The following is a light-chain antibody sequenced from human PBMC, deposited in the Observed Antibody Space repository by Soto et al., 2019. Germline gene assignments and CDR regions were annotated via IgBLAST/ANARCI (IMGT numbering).Light chain of an antibody. CDR3: QQYKSYSRT. V-gene: IGKV1-5*03. CDR2: KAS. Sequence: DIQMTQSPSTLSGSVGDRVTITCRASQSISSWLAWYQQKPGKAPNLLIYKASSLESGVPSRFSGSGTGTEFTLTISSLQPEDFATYYCQQYKSYSRTFGQGTKVDIK. J-gene: IGKJ1*01. CDR1: QSISSW.